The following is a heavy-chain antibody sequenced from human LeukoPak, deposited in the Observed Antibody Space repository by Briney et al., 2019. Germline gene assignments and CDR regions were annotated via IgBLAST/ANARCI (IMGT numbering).Heavy chain of an antibody. Sequence: SETLSLTCTVSGGSISSYYWNWIRQHPGKGLEWIGYIYYSGKTYYNPSLKSRVTISVDTSKNQFSLKLSSVTAADTAVYFCARGAPSDYWGQGTLVTVSS. V-gene: IGHV4-59*08. CDR2: IYYSGKT. CDR1: GGSISSYY. J-gene: IGHJ4*02. CDR3: ARGAPSDY.